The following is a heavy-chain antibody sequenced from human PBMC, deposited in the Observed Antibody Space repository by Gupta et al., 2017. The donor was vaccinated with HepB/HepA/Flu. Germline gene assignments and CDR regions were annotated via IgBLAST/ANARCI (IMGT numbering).Heavy chain of an antibody. CDR2: IIPIFGTA. CDR1: GGTFSSYA. V-gene: IGHV1-69*06. D-gene: IGHD2-2*01. CDR3: ARGRDCSSTSCYVLWDY. J-gene: IGHJ4*02. Sequence: QVQLVQSGAEVKKPGSSVKVSCKASGGTFSSYAISWVRQAPGQGLEWMGGIIPIFGTANYAQKFQGRVTITADKSTSTAYMELSSLRSEDTAVYYCARGRDCSSTSCYVLWDYWGQGTLVTVSS.